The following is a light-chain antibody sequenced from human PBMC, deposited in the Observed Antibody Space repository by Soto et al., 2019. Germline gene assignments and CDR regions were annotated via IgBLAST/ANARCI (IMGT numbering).Light chain of an antibody. V-gene: IGKV3-20*01. CDR2: GAS. CDR1: QSVSSSF. CDR3: QQYDSSPLT. J-gene: IGKJ4*01. Sequence: EIVLTQSPGTQSLSPGERATLSGRASQSVSSSFLAWYQQKPGQAPRLLIYGASSRATGIPDRFSGSGSGTDFTLTISRLEPEDFAVYYCQQYDSSPLTFGGGTKVEIK.